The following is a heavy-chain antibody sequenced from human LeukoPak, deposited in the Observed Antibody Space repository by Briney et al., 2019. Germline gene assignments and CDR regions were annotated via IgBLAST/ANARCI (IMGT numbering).Heavy chain of an antibody. D-gene: IGHD2-15*01. Sequence: PGGSLRLSYAASGSTFSNYGMHWVRQAPGKGLEWVAVSSYDGGTKYYADSVKGRFTISRDNSKDTLYLQMISLRAEDTAAYYCAKEACGGSCYSDYFDYWGQGTLVTVSS. CDR1: GSTFSNYG. CDR2: SSYDGGTK. V-gene: IGHV3-30*18. J-gene: IGHJ4*02. CDR3: AKEACGGSCYSDYFDY.